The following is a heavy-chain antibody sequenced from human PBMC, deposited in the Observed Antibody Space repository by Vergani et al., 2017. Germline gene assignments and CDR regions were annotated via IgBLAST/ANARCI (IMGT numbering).Heavy chain of an antibody. CDR1: GYTFTSYG. CDR3: ATVDYGDYGYTYAFDI. D-gene: IGHD4-17*01. V-gene: IGHV1-69*13. J-gene: IGHJ3*02. Sequence: QVQLVQSGAEVKKPGASVKVSCKASGYTFTSYGISWVRQAPGQGLEWMGGIIPIFGTANYAQKFQGRVTITADESTSTAYMELSSLRSEDTAVYYCATVDYGDYGYTYAFDIWGQGTMVTVSS. CDR2: IIPIFGTA.